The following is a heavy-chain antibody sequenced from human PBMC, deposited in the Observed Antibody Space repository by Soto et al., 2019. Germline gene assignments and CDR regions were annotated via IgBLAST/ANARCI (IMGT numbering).Heavy chain of an antibody. V-gene: IGHV3-30*18. CDR3: AKDPTTTEPPDY. D-gene: IGHD1-26*01. J-gene: IGHJ4*02. CDR1: GFTCRSYG. CDR2: ISYDGSNK. Sequence: GGSLRLSCAASGFTCRSYGMHWVRQAPGKGLEWVAVISYDGSNKYYADSVKGRFTISRDNSKNTLYLQMNSLRAEDTAVYYCAKDPTTTEPPDYWGQGTLVTVSS.